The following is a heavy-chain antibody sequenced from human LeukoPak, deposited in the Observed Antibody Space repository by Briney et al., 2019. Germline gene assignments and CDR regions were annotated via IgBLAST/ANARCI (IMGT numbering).Heavy chain of an antibody. CDR2: ISAYNGNT. Sequence: ASVKVSCKASGYTFTSYGISWVRQAPGQGLEWMGWISAYNGNTNYAQKLQGRVTMTTDTSTNTGYMELRSLGSDDTAVYYCARVEAAAGTFGAFDIWGQGAMVIVSS. D-gene: IGHD6-13*01. J-gene: IGHJ3*02. V-gene: IGHV1-18*01. CDR3: ARVEAAAGTFGAFDI. CDR1: GYTFTSYG.